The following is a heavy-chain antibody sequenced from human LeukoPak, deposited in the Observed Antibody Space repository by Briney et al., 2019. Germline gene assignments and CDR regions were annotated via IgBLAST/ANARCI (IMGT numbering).Heavy chain of an antibody. V-gene: IGHV1-46*01. D-gene: IGHD6-13*01. CDR1: GYTFTSYD. CDR2: INPSGGST. Sequence: ASVKVSCKASGYTFTSYDINWVRQATGQGLEWMGIINPSGGSTSYAQKFQGRVTMTRDMSTSTVYMELSSLRSEDTAVYYCARGHSSSWAFDYWGQGTLVTVSS. CDR3: ARGHSSSWAFDY. J-gene: IGHJ4*02.